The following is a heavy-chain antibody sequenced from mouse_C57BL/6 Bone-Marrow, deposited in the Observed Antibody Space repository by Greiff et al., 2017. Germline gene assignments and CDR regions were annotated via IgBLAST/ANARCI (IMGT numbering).Heavy chain of an antibody. CDR3: ARSPFITTVVADY. CDR2: ISSGGSYT. Sequence: EVQLVESGGDLVKPGGSLKLSCAASGFTFSSYGMSWVRQTPDKRLEWVATISSGGSYTYYPDSVKGRFTISRDNAKNTLYLQMSSLKSEDTAMYYCARSPFITTVVADYWGQGTTLTVSS. D-gene: IGHD1-1*01. J-gene: IGHJ2*01. V-gene: IGHV5-6*01. CDR1: GFTFSSYG.